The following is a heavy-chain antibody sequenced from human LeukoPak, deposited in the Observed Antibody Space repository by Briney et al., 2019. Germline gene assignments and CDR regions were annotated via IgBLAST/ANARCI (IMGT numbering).Heavy chain of an antibody. CDR1: GFTLSSYT. V-gene: IGHV3-21*01. CDR2: IGSSSSYI. Sequence: GGSLRLSCAASGFTLSSYTMNWVRQAPGKGLEWAASIGSSSSYIRYADSVKGRFTISRDNAKNSLYLLMNSLRAEDTALYYCARVRIAVASGAFDMWGQGTMVTVSS. J-gene: IGHJ3*02. CDR3: ARVRIAVASGAFDM. D-gene: IGHD6-19*01.